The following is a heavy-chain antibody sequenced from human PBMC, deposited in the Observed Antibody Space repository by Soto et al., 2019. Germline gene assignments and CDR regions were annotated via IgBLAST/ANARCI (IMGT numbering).Heavy chain of an antibody. J-gene: IGHJ3*02. V-gene: IGHV3-48*03. D-gene: IGHD5-12*01. Sequence: PGGSLRLSCAASGFTFSSYEMDWVRQAPGKGLEWVAYITSSGSTMYADSVKVRFTISRDNADNSLYLQMNSLRAEDTAVYYCTKEKSVMYSGYDAFHIWGRGTMVTVSS. CDR2: ITSSGSTM. CDR1: GFTFSSYE. CDR3: TKEKSVMYSGYDAFHI.